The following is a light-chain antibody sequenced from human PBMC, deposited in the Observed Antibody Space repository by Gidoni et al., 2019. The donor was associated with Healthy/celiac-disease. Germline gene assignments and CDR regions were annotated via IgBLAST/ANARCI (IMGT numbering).Light chain of an antibody. V-gene: IGKV3-11*01. CDR1: QSVSSY. J-gene: IGKJ2*01. Sequence: EIVLTQSPATLYLSPGERATLSCRASQSVSSYLAWYQQKPGQAPRLLIYDASTRAPGIPARFSGSGSGTDFTLTISSLEPEDFAVYYCQQRSNWPPYTFGQXTKLEIK. CDR3: QQRSNWPPYT. CDR2: DAS.